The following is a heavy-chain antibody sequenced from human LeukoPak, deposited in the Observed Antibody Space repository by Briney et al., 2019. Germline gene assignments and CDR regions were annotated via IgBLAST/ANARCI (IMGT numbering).Heavy chain of an antibody. Sequence: SETLSLTCTVSGGSISSYYWSWIRQPAGKGLEWIGRIYTSGSTNYNPSLKSRVTMSVDTSKNQFSLKLSSVTAADTAVYYCQGRSYYYDSSGPPPDDYWGQGTLVTVSS. CDR3: QGRSYYYDSSGPPPDDY. D-gene: IGHD3-22*01. CDR2: IYTSGST. J-gene: IGHJ4*02. V-gene: IGHV4-4*07. CDR1: GGSISSYY.